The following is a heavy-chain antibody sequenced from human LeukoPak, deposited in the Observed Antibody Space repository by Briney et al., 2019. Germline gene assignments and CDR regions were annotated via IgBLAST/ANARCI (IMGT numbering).Heavy chain of an antibody. D-gene: IGHD3-16*01. Sequence: SETLSLTCTVSGGSISSYYWSWIRQPPGKGLEWIGYIYYSGSTNYNPSLKSRVTISVDTSKNQFSLKLSSVTAADTAVYYCARRHYAEAGWFDPWGQGTLVTVSS. V-gene: IGHV4-59*08. CDR2: IYYSGST. CDR1: GGSISSYY. J-gene: IGHJ5*02. CDR3: ARRHYAEAGWFDP.